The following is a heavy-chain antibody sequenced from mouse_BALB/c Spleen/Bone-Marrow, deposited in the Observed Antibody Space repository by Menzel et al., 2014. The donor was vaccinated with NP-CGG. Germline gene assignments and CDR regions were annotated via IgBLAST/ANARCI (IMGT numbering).Heavy chain of an antibody. V-gene: IGHV1-67*01. CDR1: GYTFTDYA. CDR3: ARSGKVRNAMDY. D-gene: IGHD2-14*01. CDR2: ISGYYGDA. J-gene: IGHJ4*01. Sequence: VQLQQFGAELVRPGVSVKISCKGSGYTFTDYAIHWVKQSHAKSLEWIGLISGYYGDAVYNQKFKGKATMTVDKSSRTAYMDLARLTSEDSAIYYCARSGKVRNAMDYWGQGTSVTVSS.